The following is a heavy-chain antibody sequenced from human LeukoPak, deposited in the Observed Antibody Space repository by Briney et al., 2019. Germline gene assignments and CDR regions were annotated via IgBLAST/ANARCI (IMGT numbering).Heavy chain of an antibody. CDR1: GFTFSSYS. Sequence: PGGSLRLSCAASGFTFSSYSMNWVRQAPGKGLEWVSSISSSSSYIYYADSVKGRFTISRDNAKNSLYLQMNGLRAEDTAVYYCARDGGVGRIAVAGTLDYWGQGTLVTVSS. CDR2: ISSSSSYI. CDR3: ARDGGVGRIAVAGTLDY. J-gene: IGHJ4*02. D-gene: IGHD6-19*01. V-gene: IGHV3-21*01.